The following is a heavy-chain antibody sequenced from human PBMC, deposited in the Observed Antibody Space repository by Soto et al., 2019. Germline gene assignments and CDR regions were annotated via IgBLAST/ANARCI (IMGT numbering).Heavy chain of an antibody. CDR2: IIPSGDST. V-gene: IGHV1-46*01. Sequence: ASVKVSCKASGYTFSSYYMHWVRQAPGQGLEWMGMIIPSGDSTNYAQKFQGRVTMTSDTSTSTVYMELSSLRSEDTAVYYCAREEGYCTRTTCQKVGRRYWGQGTLVTVSS. CDR3: AREEGYCTRTTCQKVGRRY. CDR1: GYTFSSYY. J-gene: IGHJ4*02. D-gene: IGHD2-2*01.